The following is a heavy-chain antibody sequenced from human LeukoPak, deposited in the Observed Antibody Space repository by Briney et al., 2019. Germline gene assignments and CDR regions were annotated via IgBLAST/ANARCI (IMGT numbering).Heavy chain of an antibody. CDR1: GYTLTELS. V-gene: IGHV1-24*01. CDR3: ATGGPFGAVTDY. D-gene: IGHD3-3*01. J-gene: IGHJ4*02. CDR2: FDPEDGET. Sequence: ASVKVSCKVSGYTLTELSMHWVRQAPGKGLEWMGGFDPEDGETIYAQKFQGRVTMTEDTSTDTAYMELSSLRSEDTAVYCCATGGPFGAVTDYWGQGTLVTVSS.